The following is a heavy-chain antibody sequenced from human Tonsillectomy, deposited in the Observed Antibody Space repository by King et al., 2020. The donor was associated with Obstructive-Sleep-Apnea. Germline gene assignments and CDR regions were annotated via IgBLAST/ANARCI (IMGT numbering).Heavy chain of an antibody. Sequence: VQLVESGGGLVQPGRSLRLCCTASGFTFGDYAMIWVRQAPGKGLGWLGFIRSKGSGGTTEEAASVKGRFTISRDDSNSIAYLKMNSLKTEDTAVYYCTRENGHSSSWYGFFDYWGQGTLVTVSS. CDR1: GFTFGDYA. CDR3: TRENGHSSSWYGFFDY. CDR2: IRSKGSGGTT. D-gene: IGHD6-13*01. J-gene: IGHJ4*02. V-gene: IGHV3-49*04.